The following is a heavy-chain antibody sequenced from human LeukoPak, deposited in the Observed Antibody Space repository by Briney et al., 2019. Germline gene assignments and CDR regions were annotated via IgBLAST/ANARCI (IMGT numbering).Heavy chain of an antibody. D-gene: IGHD3-22*01. CDR1: GGSISSGGYY. V-gene: IGHV4-31*03. CDR3: ARDSGPGYYDSSGHYGLFDY. CDR2: IYYSGST. J-gene: IGHJ4*02. Sequence: SQTLSLTCTVSGGSISSGGYYWSWIRQHPGKGLEWIGYIYYSGSTYYNPSLKSRVTISVDTSKNQFSLKLSSVTAADTAVYYCARDSGPGYYDSSGHYGLFDYWGQGTLVTVSS.